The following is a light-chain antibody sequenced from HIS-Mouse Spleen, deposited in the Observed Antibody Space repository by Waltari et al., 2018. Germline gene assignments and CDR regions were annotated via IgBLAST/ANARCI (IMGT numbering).Light chain of an antibody. J-gene: IGLJ3*02. CDR1: SSNIGSNT. V-gene: IGLV1-44*01. CDR2: SNK. CDR3: AAWDDSLNGPV. Sequence: QSVLTQPPSASGTPGQRVTISCSGSSSNIGSNTVNWYQQLPETAPKLLIYSNKQRPSGVPDRFSGSKSGTSASLAISGLQSEDEADYYCAAWDDSLNGPVFGGGTKLTVL.